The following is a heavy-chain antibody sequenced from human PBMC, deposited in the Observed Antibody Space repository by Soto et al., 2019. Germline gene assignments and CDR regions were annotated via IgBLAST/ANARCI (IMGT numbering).Heavy chain of an antibody. J-gene: IGHJ2*01. D-gene: IGHD3-22*01. Sequence: QVQLVQSGAEVKKPGSSVKVSCKASGGTFSSYAISWVRQAPGRGLEWLGGIIPIFGTANYAQKFQGRGTITADESTSTAYMELSSLRSEDTAVYYCARPGARYYYDSSGYHSGYFDLWGRGTLVTVSS. CDR1: GGTFSSYA. CDR2: IIPIFGTA. V-gene: IGHV1-69*01. CDR3: ARPGARYYYDSSGYHSGYFDL.